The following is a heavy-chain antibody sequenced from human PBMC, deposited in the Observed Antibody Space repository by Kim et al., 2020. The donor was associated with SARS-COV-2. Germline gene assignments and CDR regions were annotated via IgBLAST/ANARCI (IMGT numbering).Heavy chain of an antibody. V-gene: IGHV3-30*07. D-gene: IGHD3-3*01. CDR3: ARAGYVFWGGYFDY. Sequence: ADDVKGRFTISRDHSTNTLYLQSESLGAEDTAVYYCARAGYVFWGGYFDYWGQGTLVTVSS. J-gene: IGHJ4*02.